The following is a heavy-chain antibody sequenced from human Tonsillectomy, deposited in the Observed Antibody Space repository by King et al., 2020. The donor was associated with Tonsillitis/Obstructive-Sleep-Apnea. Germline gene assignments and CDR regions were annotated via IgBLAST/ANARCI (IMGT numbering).Heavy chain of an antibody. CDR1: GGSISSNSYF. J-gene: IGHJ2*01. CDR2: IYYSGNT. D-gene: IGHD4-17*01. V-gene: IGHV4-39*01. CDR3: ASRVLDYGDPSWYFDV. Sequence: QLQESGPGLVKPSETLSLTCTVSGGSISSNSYFWGWIRQPPGKGLEWIGNIYYSGNTYYNPSLKSRVTISVDTSKTQFSLKLNSVTAADTAVYHCASRVLDYGDPSWYFDVWGRGTLVTVSS.